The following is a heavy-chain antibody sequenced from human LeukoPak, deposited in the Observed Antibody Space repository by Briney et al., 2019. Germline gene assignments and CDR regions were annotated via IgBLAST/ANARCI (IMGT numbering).Heavy chain of an antibody. V-gene: IGHV3-21*01. CDR1: GFTFNTYT. D-gene: IGHD5-12*01. Sequence: GGSLRLSCAASGFTFNTYTMNWVRQAPGKGLEWVSSISSSSSYIYYADSVKGRFTISRDNAKNSLYLQMNSLRAEDTAVYYCARDHLVATTQDYWGQGTLVTVSS. J-gene: IGHJ4*02. CDR2: ISSSSSYI. CDR3: ARDHLVATTQDY.